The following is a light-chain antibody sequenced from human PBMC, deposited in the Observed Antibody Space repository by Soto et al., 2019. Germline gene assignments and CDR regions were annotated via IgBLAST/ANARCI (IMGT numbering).Light chain of an antibody. CDR2: KIS. CDR3: MQQTQFPFT. J-gene: IGKJ4*01. Sequence: DVVMTQTPLSSPVTLGQPASISCRSSQSLVHSDGNTYLSWIQQRPGQPPRLLIYKISIRFSGVPDRFTGRGAGTDFTLKISRVAAEDVGTYYCMQQTQFPFTFGGGTKVDIK. V-gene: IGKV2-24*01. CDR1: QSLVHSDGNTY.